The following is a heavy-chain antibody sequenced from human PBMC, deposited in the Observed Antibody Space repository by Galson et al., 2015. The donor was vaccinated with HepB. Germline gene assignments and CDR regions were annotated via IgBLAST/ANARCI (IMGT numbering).Heavy chain of an antibody. D-gene: IGHD1-26*01. CDR2: IWYDGSNK. CDR1: GFTFSSYG. CDR3: ARGGGTWELSRWTDY. J-gene: IGHJ4*02. Sequence: SLRLSCAASGFTFSSYGMHWVRQAPGKGLEWVAVIWYDGSNKYYADSVKGRFTISRDNSKNTLYLQMNSLRAEDTAVYYCARGGGTWELSRWTDYWGQGTLVTVSS. V-gene: IGHV3-33*01.